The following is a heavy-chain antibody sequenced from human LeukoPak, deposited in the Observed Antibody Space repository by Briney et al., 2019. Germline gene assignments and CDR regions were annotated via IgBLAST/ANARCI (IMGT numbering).Heavy chain of an antibody. CDR3: ARGGYSYGYCDY. Sequence: SETLSLTCAVYGGSFSGYYWSWIRQPPGKGLEWIGEINHSGSTNYNPSLKSRVTISVDTSKNQFSLKLSSVTAADTPGYYCARGGYSYGYCDYWGQGTLVTVSS. J-gene: IGHJ4*02. CDR2: INHSGST. CDR1: GGSFSGYY. D-gene: IGHD5-18*01. V-gene: IGHV4-34*01.